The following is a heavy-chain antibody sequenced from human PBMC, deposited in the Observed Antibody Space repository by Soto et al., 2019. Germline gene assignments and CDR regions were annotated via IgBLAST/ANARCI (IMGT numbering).Heavy chain of an antibody. CDR1: GNTFTSYD. CDR3: ARGRASGSYFLLDY. V-gene: IGHV1-8*01. J-gene: IGHJ4*02. CDR2: INPNSGNI. Sequence: ASVKVSCKASGNTFTSYDINWVRQATGHGLEWMGWINPNSGNIGYAQKFQGRVTMTRDTAIRTAYMEVSRLRSDDTAVYYCARGRASGSYFLLDYWGQGTLVTVS. D-gene: IGHD3-10*01.